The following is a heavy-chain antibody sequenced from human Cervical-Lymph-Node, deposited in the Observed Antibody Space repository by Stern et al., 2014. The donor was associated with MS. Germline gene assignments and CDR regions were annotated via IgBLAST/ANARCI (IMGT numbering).Heavy chain of an antibody. CDR3: ARGGGVEADY. D-gene: IGHD3-10*01. CDR1: GFTFSHYT. V-gene: IGHV3-21*06. CDR2: ISRHTNFI. Sequence: EDQLVESGAGLVKPGGSLSISCAASGFTFSHYTMIWVRHAPGKGLEWVSSISRHTNFIYYAESVEGGFTISRDNDNNSLYLQMNSLRTEDTAVYYGARGGGVEADYWGQGTLVTVSS. J-gene: IGHJ4*02.